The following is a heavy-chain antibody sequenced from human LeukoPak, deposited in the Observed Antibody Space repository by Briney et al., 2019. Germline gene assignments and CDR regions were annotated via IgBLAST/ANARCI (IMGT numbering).Heavy chain of an antibody. J-gene: IGHJ6*02. V-gene: IGHV1-2*02. D-gene: IGHD3-3*01. CDR3: ARAPTNYDFWSGYAYYYGMDV. CDR1: GYTFTGYY. CDR2: VNPNSGGT. Sequence: ASVEVSCKASGYTFTGYYMHWVRQAPGQGLEWMGWVNPNSGGTNSAQKFQGRVTMTRDTSINTAYMELSRLRSDDTAMYYCARAPTNYDFWSGYAYYYGMDVWGQGTTVTVSS.